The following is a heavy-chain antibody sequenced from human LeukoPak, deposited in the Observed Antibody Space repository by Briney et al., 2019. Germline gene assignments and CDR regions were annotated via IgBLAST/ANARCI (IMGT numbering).Heavy chain of an antibody. CDR3: ARRSSGYYFDY. D-gene: IGHD6-19*01. J-gene: IGHJ4*02. CDR2: ISSSGSTT. Sequence: GGSLRLSCAASGFTFSDYYMSWIRQAPGKGLEWVSYISSSGSTTYYADSVKGRFTISRDNAKNSLYLQINSLRAEDTAVYYCARRSSGYYFDYWGQGTLVTVSS. V-gene: IGHV3-11*04. CDR1: GFTFSDYY.